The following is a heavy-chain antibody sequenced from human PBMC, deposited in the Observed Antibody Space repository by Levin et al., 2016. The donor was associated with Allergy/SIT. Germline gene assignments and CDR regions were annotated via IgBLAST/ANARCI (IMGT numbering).Heavy chain of an antibody. CDR3: ASGLDPYYYYYYGMDV. Sequence: SVKVSCKASGGTFSSYAISWVRQAPGQGLEWMGGIIPIFGTANYAQKFQGRVTITADESTSTAYMELSSLRSEDTAVYYCASGLDPYYYYYYGMDVWGQGTTVTVSS. J-gene: IGHJ6*02. CDR1: GGTFSSYA. V-gene: IGHV1-69*13. D-gene: IGHD1-1*01. CDR2: IIPIFGTA.